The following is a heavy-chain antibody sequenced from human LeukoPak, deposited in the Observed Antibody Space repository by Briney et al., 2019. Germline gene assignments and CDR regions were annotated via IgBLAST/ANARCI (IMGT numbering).Heavy chain of an antibody. J-gene: IGHJ4*02. Sequence: GGSLRLSCAASGFTFSSYKMNWVRQAPGRGLEWVSSIHSGGSDIYYADSVKGRFTVSRDNAKISLFLQMNSLRAEDTALYYCARGHYDILTGNYKWTPDYWGQGTLVTVSS. V-gene: IGHV3-21*06. CDR3: ARGHYDILTGNYKWTPDY. D-gene: IGHD3-9*01. CDR1: GFTFSSYK. CDR2: IHSGGSDI.